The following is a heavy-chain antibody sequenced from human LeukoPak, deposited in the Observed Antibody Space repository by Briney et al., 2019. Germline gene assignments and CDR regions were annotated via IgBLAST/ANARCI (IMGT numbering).Heavy chain of an antibody. Sequence: GGSLKISCVASGFTFSSYAMSWIRQAPGKGLEWVANIKQGGSEIYYVDSVKGRFTISRDNAKNSLYLQMNSLRAEDTAVYYCARDKVVGATLFDYWGQGTLVTVSS. J-gene: IGHJ4*02. V-gene: IGHV3-7*01. CDR2: IKQGGSEI. CDR1: GFTFSSYA. D-gene: IGHD1-26*01. CDR3: ARDKVVGATLFDY.